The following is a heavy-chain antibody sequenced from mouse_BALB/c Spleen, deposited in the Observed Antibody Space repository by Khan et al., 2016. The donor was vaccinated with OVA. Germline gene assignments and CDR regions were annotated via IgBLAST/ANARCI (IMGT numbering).Heavy chain of an antibody. J-gene: IGHJ3*01. CDR1: GFTFSTYG. D-gene: IGHD1-1*01. V-gene: IGHV5-6*01. Sequence: EVQLQESGGDLVKPGGSLKLSCAASGFTFSTYGMSWVRQTPDKRLEWVATISSGGHYTYYPDSVKGRFTISRDNAKSTLYLQMSSLKSEDTAIYYCARLAYYYNSEGFAYWGQGLWSLSLQ. CDR3: ARLAYYYNSEGFAY. CDR2: ISSGGHYT.